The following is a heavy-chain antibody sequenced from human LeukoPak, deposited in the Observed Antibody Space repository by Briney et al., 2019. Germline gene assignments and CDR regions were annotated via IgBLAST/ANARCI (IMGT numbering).Heavy chain of an antibody. CDR1: GGTFSSYA. J-gene: IGHJ3*02. V-gene: IGHV1-69*13. CDR3: ARGDVGATTWGASGAFDI. Sequence: SEKVSCKASGGTFSSYAISWVRQAPGQGLEWMGGIIPIFGTANYAQKFQGRVTITADESTSTAYTELSSLRSEDTAVYYCARGDVGATTWGASGAFDIWGQGTMVTVSS. D-gene: IGHD1-26*01. CDR2: IIPIFGTA.